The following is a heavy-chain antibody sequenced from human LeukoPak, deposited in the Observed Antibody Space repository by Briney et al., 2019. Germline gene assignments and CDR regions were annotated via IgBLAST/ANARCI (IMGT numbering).Heavy chain of an antibody. J-gene: IGHJ3*02. Sequence: SETLSLTCTVSGGSISSSSYNWGWIRQPPGKGLEWIGSIYYSGSTYYNPSRKSRVTISVDTSKNQFYLKLRSVTAADTAVYYCARGYDSSGMPAFDIWGQGTMVTVSS. V-gene: IGHV4-39*01. CDR1: GGSISSSSYN. D-gene: IGHD3-22*01. CDR3: ARGYDSSGMPAFDI. CDR2: IYYSGST.